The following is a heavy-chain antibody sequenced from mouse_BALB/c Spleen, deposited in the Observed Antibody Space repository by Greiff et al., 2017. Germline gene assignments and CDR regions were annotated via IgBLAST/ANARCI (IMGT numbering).Heavy chain of an antibody. J-gene: IGHJ4*01. CDR3: ARISPSC. CDR1: GYTFTSYW. Sequence: QVQLQQSGAELAKPGASVKMSCKASGYTFTSYWMHWVKQRPGQGLEWIGYINPSTGYTEYNQKFKDKATLTADKSSSTAYMQLSSLTSEDSAVYYCARISPSCWGQGTSVTVSS. V-gene: IGHV1-7*01. CDR2: INPSTGYT.